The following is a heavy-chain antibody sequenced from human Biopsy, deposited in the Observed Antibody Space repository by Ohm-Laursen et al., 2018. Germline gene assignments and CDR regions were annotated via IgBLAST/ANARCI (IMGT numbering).Heavy chain of an antibody. J-gene: IGHJ4*02. Sequence: SAKVSCKASGGPSTNYAFSWVRQAPGQGLEWVGRIVPILGHLNYAQRFQGRVSITADKSTSYVYMELSRLTSGDTAVYYCAADADGYYTEFDYWGPGTLVTVSS. CDR1: GGPSTNYA. CDR3: AADADGYYTEFDY. CDR2: IVPILGHL. D-gene: IGHD3-3*01. V-gene: IGHV1-69*04.